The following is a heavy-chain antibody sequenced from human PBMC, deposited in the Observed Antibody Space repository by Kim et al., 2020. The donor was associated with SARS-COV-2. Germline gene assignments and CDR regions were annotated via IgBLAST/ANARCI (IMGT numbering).Heavy chain of an antibody. CDR2: INPSGGGT. CDR3: ARGNGVVVIPPGAMDV. J-gene: IGHJ6*02. D-gene: IGHD3-22*01. CDR1: GYIFTSYY. V-gene: IGHV1-46*01. Sequence: ASVKVSCKASGYIFTSYYIYWVRQAPGQGLEWMGIINPSGGGTSYAQKFQDRVAMTRDTSASTVYMELSSLTSEDTAVYYCARGNGVVVIPPGAMDVWGQGTTVTVSS.